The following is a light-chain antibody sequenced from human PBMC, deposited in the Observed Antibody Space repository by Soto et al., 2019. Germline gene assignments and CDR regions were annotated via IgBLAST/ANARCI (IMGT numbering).Light chain of an antibody. CDR1: SSNIGAGYD. CDR3: QSYDSSLSGCV. CDR2: GNS. V-gene: IGLV1-40*01. Sequence: QSVLTQPPSVSGAPGQRVTISCTGSSSNIGAGYDVHWYQQLPGTAPKLLIHGNSNRPSGVPDRFSGSKSGTSASLAITGLQAEDEADYYCQSYDSSLSGCVFGGGTKLTVL. J-gene: IGLJ2*01.